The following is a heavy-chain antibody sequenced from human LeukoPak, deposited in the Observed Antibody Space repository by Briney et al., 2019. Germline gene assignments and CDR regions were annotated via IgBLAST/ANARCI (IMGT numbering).Heavy chain of an antibody. D-gene: IGHD3-3*01. Sequence: SETLSLTCAVSGGSISSSNWWSWVRQPPGKGLEWIGEIYHSGNTNYNPSLKSRVTILEDKSKNQFSLKLSSVTAADTAVYYCARLSLKVLEWSPTKGKETHYFDYWGQGTLVTVSS. V-gene: IGHV4-4*02. CDR3: ARLSLKVLEWSPTKGKETHYFDY. CDR2: IYHSGNT. J-gene: IGHJ4*02. CDR1: GGSISSSNW.